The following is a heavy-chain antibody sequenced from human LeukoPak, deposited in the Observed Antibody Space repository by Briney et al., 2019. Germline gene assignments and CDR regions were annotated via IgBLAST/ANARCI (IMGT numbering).Heavy chain of an antibody. Sequence: SETLSLTCTVSGDSISSSSYYWGWVRQPPGKGLEWIGNNYYSGSIYYNPSLKSRVTISVDTSKNQFSLKLTSVTAADTAVYYCARRARNSDALDIWGQGTMVTVSS. CDR2: NYYSGSI. CDR3: ARRARNSDALDI. CDR1: GDSISSSSYY. J-gene: IGHJ3*02. V-gene: IGHV4-39*01. D-gene: IGHD4-23*01.